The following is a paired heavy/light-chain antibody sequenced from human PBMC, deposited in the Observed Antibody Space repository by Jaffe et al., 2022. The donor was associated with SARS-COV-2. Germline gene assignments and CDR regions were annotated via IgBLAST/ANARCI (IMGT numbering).Light chain of an antibody. J-gene: IGLJ3*02. Sequence: SYELTQPPSVSVSPGQTASITCSGDKLGDKYACWYQQKPGQSPVVVIYQDTRRPSGIPERFSGSNSGNTATLTISGTQAMDEADYYCQAWDSTTGVVFGGGTKLTVL. CDR1: KLGDKY. CDR2: QDT. CDR3: QAWDSTTGVV. V-gene: IGLV3-1*01.
Heavy chain of an antibody. V-gene: IGHV3-11*01. D-gene: IGHD4-17*01. CDR2: ISSSGSTI. CDR1: GFTFSDYY. CDR3: ARVFFYLAAYGDPYYFDY. J-gene: IGHJ4*02. Sequence: QVQLVESGGGLVKPGGSLRLSCAASGFTFSDYYMSWIRQTPGKGLEWISYISSSGSTIYYADSVRGRFTISRDNAWNSLYLQMNSLRAEDTAVYYCARVFFYLAAYGDPYYFDYWGQGTLVTVSS.